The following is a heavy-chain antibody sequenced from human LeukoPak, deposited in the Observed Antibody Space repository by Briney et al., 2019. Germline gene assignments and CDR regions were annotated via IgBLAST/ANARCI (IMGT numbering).Heavy chain of an antibody. J-gene: IGHJ4*02. D-gene: IGHD2-2*01. CDR2: IIPIFGTA. CDR1: GGTFSSYA. Sequence: ASVKVSCKASGGTFSSYAISWVRQAPGQGLEWMGRIIPIFGTANYAQKFQGRVTITTDESTSTAYMGLSSLRSEDTAVYYCARERYCSSTSCYAFDYWGQGTLVTVSS. CDR3: ARERYCSSTSCYAFDY. V-gene: IGHV1-69*05.